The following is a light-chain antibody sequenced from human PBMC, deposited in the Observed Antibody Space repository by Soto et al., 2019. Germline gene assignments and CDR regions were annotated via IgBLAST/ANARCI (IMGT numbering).Light chain of an antibody. CDR3: QQYNDWPLA. Sequence: EIVLTQSPGTLSLSPGERATLSCRASQSVSSSNLAWYRQKPGQPPRLLIYGASTRATGIPARFSGSGSGTEFTLTISSLQSEDFAVYYCQQYNDWPLAFGGGTKVDIK. J-gene: IGKJ4*01. CDR1: QSVSSSN. V-gene: IGKV3-15*01. CDR2: GAS.